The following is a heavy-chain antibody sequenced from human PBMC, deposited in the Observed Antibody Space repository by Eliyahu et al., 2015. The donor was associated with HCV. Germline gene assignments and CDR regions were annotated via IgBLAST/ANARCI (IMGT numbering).Heavy chain of an antibody. CDR2: ISWDSVYI. Sequence: EVQLVESGGGLVQPGRSLRLSCVASGFDFEEFAMXWVRQVPGKGLEWVAGISWDSVYIGYVEAVRGRFTVSRDNAERTIFLQMDGVTSEDAALYYCAKGPVSTSSVRAVKPYYFEAWGQGTLVTVSS. CDR3: AKGPVSTSSVRAVKPYYFEA. V-gene: IGHV3-9*01. CDR1: GFDFEEFA. D-gene: IGHD4-23*01. J-gene: IGHJ4*02.